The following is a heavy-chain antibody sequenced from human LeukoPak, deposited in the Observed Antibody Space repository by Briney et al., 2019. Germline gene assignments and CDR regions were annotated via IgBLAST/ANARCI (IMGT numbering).Heavy chain of an antibody. CDR1: GYTFTSYG. CDR3: ARAPYVWGSFGSHDY. CDR2: ISAYNGNT. Sequence: ASVKVSCKASGYTFTSYGISWVRQAPGQGPEWMGWISAYNGNTNYAQKLQGRVTMTTDTSTSTAYMELRSLRSDDTAVYYCARAPYVWGSFGSHDYWGQGTLVTVSS. V-gene: IGHV1-18*01. D-gene: IGHD3-16*01. J-gene: IGHJ4*02.